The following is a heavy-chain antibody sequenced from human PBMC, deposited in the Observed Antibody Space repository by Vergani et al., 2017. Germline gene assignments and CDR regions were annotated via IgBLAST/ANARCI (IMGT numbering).Heavy chain of an antibody. CDR3: ARDGWELLDYFYYMDV. Sequence: EVQLLESGGGLVQPGGSLRLTCAASEFTFSNYAMNWVRQAPGKGLEWVSVISGSGVSAYYTDSVKGRFTISRDNAKNTLYLQMDSLRAEDTAVYYCARDGWELLDYFYYMDVWGK. J-gene: IGHJ6*03. V-gene: IGHV3-23*01. CDR2: ISGSGVSA. D-gene: IGHD1-26*01. CDR1: EFTFSNYA.